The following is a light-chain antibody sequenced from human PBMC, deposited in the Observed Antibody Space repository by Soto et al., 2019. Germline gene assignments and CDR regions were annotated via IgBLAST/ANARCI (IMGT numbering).Light chain of an antibody. V-gene: IGKV1-9*01. Sequence: DIQMTQSPSSLSASVGDRVTLTCRASQDVSDLLAWYQHPPGKAPNLLXYGGYTLQSGVPSRFSGSGSGTEFSLTITGLQHEDFVNYYCQYLNGAHTITFGQGTRLEIK. CDR1: QDVSDL. J-gene: IGKJ5*01. CDR2: GGY. CDR3: QYLNGAHTIT.